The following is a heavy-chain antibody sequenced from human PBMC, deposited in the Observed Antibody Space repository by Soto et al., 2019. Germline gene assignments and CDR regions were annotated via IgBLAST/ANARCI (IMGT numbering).Heavy chain of an antibody. J-gene: IGHJ4*02. CDR1: GFTFSSYG. CDR3: AKSRVPAAMRYFDY. CDR2: ISYDGSNK. Sequence: LRLSCAASGFTFSSYGMHLVRQAPGKGLEWVAVISYDGSNKYYADSVKGRFTISRDNSKNTLYLQMNSLRAEDTAVYYCAKSRVPAAMRYFDYWGQGTLVTVSS. V-gene: IGHV3-30*18. D-gene: IGHD2-2*01.